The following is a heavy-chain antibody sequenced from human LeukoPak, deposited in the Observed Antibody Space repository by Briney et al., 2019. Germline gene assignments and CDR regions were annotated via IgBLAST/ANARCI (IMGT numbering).Heavy chain of an antibody. J-gene: IGHJ4*02. D-gene: IGHD3-22*01. CDR2: IYHSGST. Sequence: SETLSLTCTVSGGSISSSSYYWGWIRQPPGKGLEWIGSIYHSGSTYYNPSLKSRVTISVDTSKNQFSLKLSSVTAADTAVYYCARADYYDSSGYYYPYWGQGTLVTVSS. CDR1: GGSISSSSYY. CDR3: ARADYYDSSGYYYPY. V-gene: IGHV4-39*07.